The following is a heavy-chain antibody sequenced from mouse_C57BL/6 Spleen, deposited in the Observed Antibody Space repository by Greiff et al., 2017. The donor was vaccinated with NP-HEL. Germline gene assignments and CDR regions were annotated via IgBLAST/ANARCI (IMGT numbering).Heavy chain of an antibody. CDR1: GYTFTSYW. Sequence: VQLQQPGAELVKPGASVKLSCKASGYTFTSYWMHWVKPRPGQGLEWIGMIHPNSGSTNYNEKFKSKATLTVDKSSSTAYMQLSSLTSEDSAVYYCARYWGGEFAYWGQGTLVTVSA. J-gene: IGHJ3*01. CDR2: IHPNSGST. V-gene: IGHV1-64*01. D-gene: IGHD4-1*01. CDR3: ARYWGGEFAY.